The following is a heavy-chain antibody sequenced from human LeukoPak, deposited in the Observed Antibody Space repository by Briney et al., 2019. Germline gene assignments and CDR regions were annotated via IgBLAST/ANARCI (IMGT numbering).Heavy chain of an antibody. Sequence: GASVKVSCKGSGYTFTGYYIHWVRQAPAQGLEWMGWINPKSGGTNYEQKFQGRVTMTRDTAISTAYMELSRLRSDDTGVFFCARVMGFGELSLGHWGEGTLVTVFS. CDR3: ARVMGFGELSLGH. D-gene: IGHD3-10*01. CDR2: INPKSGGT. CDR1: GYTFTGYY. V-gene: IGHV1-2*02. J-gene: IGHJ4*02.